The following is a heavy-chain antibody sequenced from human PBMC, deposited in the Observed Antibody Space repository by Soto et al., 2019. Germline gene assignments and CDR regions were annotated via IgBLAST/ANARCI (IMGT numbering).Heavy chain of an antibody. CDR1: GFTFSSYA. Sequence: QVQLVESGGGVVQPGRSLRLSCAASGFTFSSYAMHWVRQAPGKGLEWVAVISYDGSNKYYADSVKGRFTISRDNSKNTLYLQVNSLRAEDTAVYYCARGGPTPDDYWGQGTLVTVSS. CDR2: ISYDGSNK. J-gene: IGHJ4*02. V-gene: IGHV3-30-3*01. CDR3: ARGGPTPDDY.